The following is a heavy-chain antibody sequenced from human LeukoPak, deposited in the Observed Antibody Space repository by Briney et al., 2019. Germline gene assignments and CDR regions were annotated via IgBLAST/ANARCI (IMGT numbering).Heavy chain of an antibody. Sequence: GSLRLSCAASGFTFSDYYMSWIRQAPGKGLEWVSAISGSGGSTYYADSVKGRFTISRDNSKNTLYLQMNSLRAEDTAVYYCAKDLQRVVPANFDYWGQGTLVTVSS. CDR1: GFTFSDYY. D-gene: IGHD2-2*01. CDR3: AKDLQRVVPANFDY. J-gene: IGHJ4*02. V-gene: IGHV3-23*01. CDR2: ISGSGGST.